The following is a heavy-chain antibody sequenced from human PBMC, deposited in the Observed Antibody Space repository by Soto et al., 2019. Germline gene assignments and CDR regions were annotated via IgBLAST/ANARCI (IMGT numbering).Heavy chain of an antibody. D-gene: IGHD3-22*01. J-gene: IGHJ3*02. Sequence: ASVKVSCKASGYTFTGYYMHWVRQAPGQGLEWMGWINPNSGGTNYAQKFQGWVTMTRDTSISTAYMELSRLRSDDTAVYYCARGRSTMIVVVTTLKTYDAFDIWGQGTMVT. V-gene: IGHV1-2*04. CDR2: INPNSGGT. CDR3: ARGRSTMIVVVTTLKTYDAFDI. CDR1: GYTFTGYY.